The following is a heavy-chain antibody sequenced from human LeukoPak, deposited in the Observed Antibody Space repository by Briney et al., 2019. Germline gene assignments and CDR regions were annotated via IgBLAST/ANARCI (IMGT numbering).Heavy chain of an antibody. J-gene: IGHJ4*02. CDR3: ARDNYYDSSARSALDY. CDR2: ISSSSSYI. CDR1: GFTFSSYS. Sequence: GGSLRLSCAASGFTFSSYSMNWVRQAPGKGLEWVSSISSSSSYIYYADSVKGRSTISRDNAKNSLYLQMNSLRAEDTAVYYCARDNYYDSSARSALDYWGQGTLVTVSS. V-gene: IGHV3-21*01. D-gene: IGHD3-22*01.